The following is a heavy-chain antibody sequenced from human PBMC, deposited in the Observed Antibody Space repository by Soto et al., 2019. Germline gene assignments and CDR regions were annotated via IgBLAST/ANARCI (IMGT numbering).Heavy chain of an antibody. Sequence: GGSLRLSCAASGFTFSSYSIYWVRQAPGKGLEWVSAISSTSSYTHYSDSVKGRFTISRDNANNSLYLQMNSLRAEDTATYYCARDLALAGNYWGQGVLVTVSS. CDR1: GFTFSSYS. D-gene: IGHD6-19*01. CDR3: ARDLALAGNY. J-gene: IGHJ4*02. CDR2: ISSTSSYT. V-gene: IGHV3-21*01.